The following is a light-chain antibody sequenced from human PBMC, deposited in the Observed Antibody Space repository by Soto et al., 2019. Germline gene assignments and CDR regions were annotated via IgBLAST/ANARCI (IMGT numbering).Light chain of an antibody. J-gene: IGKJ4*01. CDR1: QSVANL. CDR2: NGS. CDR3: QQRAKWLT. V-gene: IGKV3-11*01. Sequence: EIVLTQSPATLSLSPGERATLSCRASQSVANLLGWYQQKPGQAPGLLIYNGSNRATGIPARFSGSGSGTDFTLTISSLEPEDFAVYYCQQRAKWLTFGGGTKVEI.